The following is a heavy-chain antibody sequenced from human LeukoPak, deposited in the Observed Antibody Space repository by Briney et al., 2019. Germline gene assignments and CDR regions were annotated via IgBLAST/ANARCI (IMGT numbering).Heavy chain of an antibody. CDR3: AKGFNWNYEHYFDY. Sequence: GGSLRLSCAASGFTSSSYAMSWVRQAPGKGLEWVSAISGSGGSTYYADSVKGRFTISRDNSKNTLYLQMNSLRAGDTAVYYCAKGFNWNYEHYFDYWGQGTLVTVSS. D-gene: IGHD1-7*01. V-gene: IGHV3-23*01. CDR2: ISGSGGST. CDR1: GFTSSSYA. J-gene: IGHJ4*02.